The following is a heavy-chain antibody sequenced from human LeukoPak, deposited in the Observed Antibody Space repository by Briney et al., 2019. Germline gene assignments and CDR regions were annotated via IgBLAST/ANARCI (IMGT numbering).Heavy chain of an antibody. CDR1: GYTFTGYY. D-gene: IGHD3-22*01. Sequence: ASVKVSCKASGYTFTGYYMHWVRQAPGQGLEWMGRINPNSGGTNYAQKFQGRVTMTRDTSISTAYMELSRLRSDDTAVYYCARDRSSYYDSSGFDYWGQGTLVTVSS. CDR2: INPNSGGT. J-gene: IGHJ4*02. V-gene: IGHV1-2*06. CDR3: ARDRSSYYDSSGFDY.